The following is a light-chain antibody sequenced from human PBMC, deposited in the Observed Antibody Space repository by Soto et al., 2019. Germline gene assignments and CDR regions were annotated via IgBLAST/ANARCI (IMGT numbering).Light chain of an antibody. CDR1: ESISSPN. J-gene: IGKJ5*01. CDR2: AAS. CDR3: QQYNSWPPIT. Sequence: NVLTQSPCALSLTPGERATLSCRDIESISSPNLGWYQQKPGQAPRLLIYAASSRATGIPVRFSGSGSGTDFTLTISSLEPEDFAVYYCQQYNSWPPITFGQRARLEI. V-gene: IGKV3-20*01.